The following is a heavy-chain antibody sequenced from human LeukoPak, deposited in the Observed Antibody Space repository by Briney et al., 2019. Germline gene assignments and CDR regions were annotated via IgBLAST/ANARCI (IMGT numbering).Heavy chain of an antibody. CDR3: ARGRAAGDAFDI. Sequence: PSETLSLTCTVSGGSLSSSSYYWGWIRQPPGKGLEWIGSIYYSGSTYYNPSLKSRVTISVDTSKNQFSLKLSSVTAADTAVYYCARGRAAGDAFDIWGQGTMVTVSS. CDR1: GGSLSSSSYY. D-gene: IGHD6-13*01. J-gene: IGHJ3*02. CDR2: IYYSGST. V-gene: IGHV4-39*07.